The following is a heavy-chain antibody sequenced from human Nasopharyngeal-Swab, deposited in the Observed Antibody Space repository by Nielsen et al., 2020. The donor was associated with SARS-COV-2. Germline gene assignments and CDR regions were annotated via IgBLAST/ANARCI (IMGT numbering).Heavy chain of an antibody. CDR1: GFTFSDYY. CDR2: ISGSGGTI. CDR3: ARDRANWDFDY. J-gene: IGHJ4*02. V-gene: IGHV3-11*04. Sequence: SLKISCAASGFTFSDYYMSWIRQAPGKGLEYISYISGSGGTIYYGDSMKGRFTISRDHAKNSLYLQMNSLRAEDTAVYYCARDRANWDFDYWGQGTLVTVSS. D-gene: IGHD7-27*01.